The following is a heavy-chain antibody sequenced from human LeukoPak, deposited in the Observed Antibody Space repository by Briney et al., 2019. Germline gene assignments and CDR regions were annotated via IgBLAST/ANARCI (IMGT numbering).Heavy chain of an antibody. Sequence: GGSLRLTCAASGFTFSSYAMHWVRQAPGKGLEWVAVISYDGSNKYYADSVKGRFTISRDNSKNTLYLQMNSLRAEDTAVYYCAGWEHDYWGQGTLVTVSS. CDR3: AGWEHDY. J-gene: IGHJ4*02. V-gene: IGHV3-30-3*01. CDR1: GFTFSSYA. D-gene: IGHD1-26*01. CDR2: ISYDGSNK.